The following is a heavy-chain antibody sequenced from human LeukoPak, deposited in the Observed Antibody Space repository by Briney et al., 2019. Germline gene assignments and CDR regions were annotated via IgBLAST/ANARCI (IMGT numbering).Heavy chain of an antibody. CDR2: IYPGDSDT. J-gene: IGHJ3*01. V-gene: IGHV5-51*01. Sequence: GESLKISCKASGYIFTTYWIGWVRQMPGTGLECMAIIYPGDSDTRYSPSFQGHVTISADKSITTAYLQWSSLKASDTAIYYCARGQYNWNDVGAFDFWGQGTMVTVSS. CDR1: GYIFTTYW. D-gene: IGHD1-20*01. CDR3: ARGQYNWNDVGAFDF.